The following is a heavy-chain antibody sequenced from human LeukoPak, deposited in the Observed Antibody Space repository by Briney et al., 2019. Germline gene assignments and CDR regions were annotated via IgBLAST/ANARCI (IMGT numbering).Heavy chain of an antibody. D-gene: IGHD1-26*01. Sequence: SGPTLVNPTQTLTLTCTFSGFSLSTSGVGVGWIRQPPGKALEWLALIYWNDDKRYSPSLKSRLTITKDTSKNQVALTMTNMDPVDTATYYCAHSPPSGSSNWFDPWGQGTLVTVSS. CDR3: AHSPPSGSSNWFDP. CDR1: GFSLSTSGVG. V-gene: IGHV2-5*01. J-gene: IGHJ5*02. CDR2: IYWNDDK.